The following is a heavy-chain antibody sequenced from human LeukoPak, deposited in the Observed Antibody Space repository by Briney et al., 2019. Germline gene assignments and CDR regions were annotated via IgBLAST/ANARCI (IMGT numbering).Heavy chain of an antibody. CDR3: ARGDDYGDYVHTEFDY. V-gene: IGHV4-34*01. J-gene: IGHJ4*02. CDR1: GGSFSGYY. D-gene: IGHD4-17*01. Sequence: SETLSLTCAVYGGSFSGYYWSWIRQPPGKGLEWIGEINHSGSTNYNPSLKSRVTISVDTSKNQFSLKLSSVTAADTAVYYCARGDDYGDYVHTEFDYWGQGTLVTVSS. CDR2: INHSGST.